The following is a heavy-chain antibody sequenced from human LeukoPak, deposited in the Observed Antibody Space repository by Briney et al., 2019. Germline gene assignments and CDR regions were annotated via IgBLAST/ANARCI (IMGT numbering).Heavy chain of an antibody. V-gene: IGHV3-30*04. D-gene: IGHD3-3*01. CDR2: ISFDGNNK. Sequence: GGSLRLSCAASGFTFSSYALHWVRQAPGKGLEWVTVISFDGNNKYYADSVKGRFTISRDNSNNTLYLQMNSQRAEDTAVYYCARAPALRFLEWLPTVGYYMDVWGKGTTVTVSS. J-gene: IGHJ6*03. CDR1: GFTFSSYA. CDR3: ARAPALRFLEWLPTVGYYMDV.